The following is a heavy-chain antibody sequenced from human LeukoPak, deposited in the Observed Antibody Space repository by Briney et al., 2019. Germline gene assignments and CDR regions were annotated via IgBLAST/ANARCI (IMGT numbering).Heavy chain of an antibody. D-gene: IGHD6-13*01. Sequence: SETLSLTCAVYGGSFSGYYWSWIRQPPGKGLEWIGEINHSGSTNYNPSLKSRVTISVDTSKNQFSLKLGSVTAADTAVYYCARGRFDYSSSWYSWYYFDYWGQGTLVTVSS. CDR2: INHSGST. CDR1: GGSFSGYY. CDR3: ARGRFDYSSSWYSWYYFDY. J-gene: IGHJ4*02. V-gene: IGHV4-34*01.